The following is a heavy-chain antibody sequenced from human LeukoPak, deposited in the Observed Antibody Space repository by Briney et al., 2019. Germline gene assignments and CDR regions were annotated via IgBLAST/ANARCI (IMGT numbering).Heavy chain of an antibody. Sequence: SQTLSLTCAISGDSFSSNSAAWNWIRQSPSRGLEWLGRTYYRSKWYNDYAVSVKSRITINPDTSKNQFSLQLNSVTPEDTAVYYCARAGIAAAGTYYYYYMDVWGKGTTVTVSS. CDR2: TYYRSKWYN. CDR1: GDSFSSNSAA. V-gene: IGHV6-1*01. J-gene: IGHJ6*03. CDR3: ARAGIAAAGTYYYYYMDV. D-gene: IGHD6-13*01.